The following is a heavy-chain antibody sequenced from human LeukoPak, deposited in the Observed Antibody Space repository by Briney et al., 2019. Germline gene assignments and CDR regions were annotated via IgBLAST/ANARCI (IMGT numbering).Heavy chain of an antibody. J-gene: IGHJ4*02. CDR3: AKSGGSYPYYFDY. D-gene: IGHD1-26*01. Sequence: GGSLRLSCAASGFTFSSYAMSWVRQAPGKGLEWVSAISGSGDNTYYADSVKGRFTISRDNSKNTLYLQMNSLRVEDTAVYYCAKSGGSYPYYFDYWGQGTLVTVSS. V-gene: IGHV3-23*01. CDR2: ISGSGDNT. CDR1: GFTFSSYA.